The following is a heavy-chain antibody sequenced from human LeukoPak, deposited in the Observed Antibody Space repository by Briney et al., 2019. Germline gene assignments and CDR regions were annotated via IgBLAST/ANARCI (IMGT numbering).Heavy chain of an antibody. J-gene: IGHJ4*02. V-gene: IGHV4-59*01. CDR3: ARLGYSYGYYSFDY. CDR2: IYYSGGT. Sequence: PSETLSLTCSVSGGSTSSYYWNWIRQPPGKGLEWIGYIYYSGGTIYNPSLKSRVTISVDTSKSQFSLKLSSVTAADTAVYFCARLGYSYGYYSFDYWGQGILVTVSS. D-gene: IGHD5-18*01. CDR1: GGSTSSYY.